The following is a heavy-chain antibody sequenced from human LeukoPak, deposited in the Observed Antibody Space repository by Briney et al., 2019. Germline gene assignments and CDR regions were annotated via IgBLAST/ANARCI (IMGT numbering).Heavy chain of an antibody. CDR1: GFTLSSSG. V-gene: IGHV3-33*01. CDR3: ARDPTYCTNGVCYLFDY. CDR2: IWYDGSNK. D-gene: IGHD2-8*01. Sequence: PGRSLRLSCAASGFTLSSSGMHWVRQAPGKGLEWVAVIWYDGSNKYYADSVKGRFTISRDNSKNTLYLQMNSLRAEDTAVYYCARDPTYCTNGVCYLFDYWGQGTLVTVSS. J-gene: IGHJ4*02.